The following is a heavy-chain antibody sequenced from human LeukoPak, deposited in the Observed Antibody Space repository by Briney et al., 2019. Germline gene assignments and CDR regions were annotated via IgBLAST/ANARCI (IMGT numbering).Heavy chain of an antibody. V-gene: IGHV1-69*10. D-gene: IGHD5-24*01. CDR2: IIPILGIA. CDR3: ARDWGWLQYGSFDY. CDR1: GGTFSSYA. Sequence: SVTVSCKASGGTFSSYAISWVRQAPGQGLEGMGGIIPILGIANYAQKFQGSVTITADKSTSTAYMELSSLRSEDTAVYYCARDWGWLQYGSFDYWGQGTLVTVSS. J-gene: IGHJ4*02.